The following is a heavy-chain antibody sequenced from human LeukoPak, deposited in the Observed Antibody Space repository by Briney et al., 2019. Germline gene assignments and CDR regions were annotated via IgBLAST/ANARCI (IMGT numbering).Heavy chain of an antibody. CDR3: ARGPYTNGHYFDY. CDR1: GFTFSSYA. J-gene: IGHJ4*02. D-gene: IGHD6-19*01. V-gene: IGHV3-21*01. CDR2: ISSSSSYI. Sequence: GGSLRLSCAASGFTFSSYAMNWVRQAPGKGLEWVSSISSSSSYIYYADSVKGRFTISRDNAKNSLYLQMNSLRAENTAVYYCARGPYTNGHYFDYWGQGTLATVSS.